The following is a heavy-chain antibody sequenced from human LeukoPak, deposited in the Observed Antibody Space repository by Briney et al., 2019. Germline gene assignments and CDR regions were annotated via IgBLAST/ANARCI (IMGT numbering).Heavy chain of an antibody. V-gene: IGHV3-23*01. J-gene: IGHJ2*01. CDR3: ARDFWDDFEYFDL. CDR2: ISGSGDST. CDR1: GFTFTSHA. D-gene: IGHD3-3*01. Sequence: GGSLRLSCAASGFTFTSHAVSWVRQAPGKGLKWTSAISGSGDSTNYADSVKGRFTISRDNSRNTVYLQMNSLRAEDTAVYYCARDFWDDFEYFDLWGRGTLVTVSS.